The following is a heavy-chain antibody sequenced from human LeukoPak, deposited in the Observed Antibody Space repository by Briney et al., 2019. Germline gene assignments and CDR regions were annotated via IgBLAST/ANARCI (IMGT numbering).Heavy chain of an antibody. CDR2: IYHSGST. J-gene: IGHJ4*02. CDR3: AIMTTVTIDY. CDR1: GYSISSGYY. Sequence: SETLSLTCAVSGYSISSGYYWGWIRQPPGKGLEWIGSIYHSGSTYYNPSLKSRVTISVDTSKNQFSLKLSSVTAADTAVYYCAIMTTVTIDYWGQGTLVTVSS. V-gene: IGHV4-38-2*01. D-gene: IGHD4-17*01.